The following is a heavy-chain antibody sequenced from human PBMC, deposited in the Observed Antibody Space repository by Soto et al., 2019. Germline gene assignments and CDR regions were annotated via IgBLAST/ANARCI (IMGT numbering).Heavy chain of an antibody. CDR3: ARGRGYSYGEFDY. D-gene: IGHD5-18*01. CDR1: GGTFSSYA. J-gene: IGHJ4*02. CDR2: IIPIFGTA. Sequence: SVKVSCKASGGTFSSYAISWVRQSPGQGLEWMGGIIPIFGTANYAQKFQGRVTITADESTSTAYMELSSLRSEDTAVYYCARGRGYSYGEFDYWGQGTLVTVSS. V-gene: IGHV1-69*13.